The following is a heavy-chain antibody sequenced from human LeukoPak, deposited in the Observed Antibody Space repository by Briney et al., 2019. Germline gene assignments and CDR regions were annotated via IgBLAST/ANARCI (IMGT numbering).Heavy chain of an antibody. CDR3: ARESVGYCSTSICPNWFDP. V-gene: IGHV3-53*01. CDR2: LYSGGST. J-gene: IGHJ5*02. D-gene: IGHD2-2*01. Sequence: SGGSLRPSCAASGFTVSTNYMSWVRQAPEKGLEWVSALYSGGSTYYADSVKGRFTISRDNSKNTLYLQMNSLRPEDTAVYYCARESVGYCSTSICPNWFDPWGQGTLVTVSS. CDR1: GFTVSTNY.